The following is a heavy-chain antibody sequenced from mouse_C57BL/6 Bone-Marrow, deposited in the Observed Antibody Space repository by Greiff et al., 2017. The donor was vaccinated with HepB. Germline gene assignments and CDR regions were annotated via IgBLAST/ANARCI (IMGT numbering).Heavy chain of an antibody. CDR3: ARKGLLRYHYYAMDY. J-gene: IGHJ4*01. D-gene: IGHD1-1*01. Sequence: QVQLKQSGAELARPGASVKLSCKASGYTFTSYGISWVKQRTGQGLEWIGEIYPRSGNTYYNEKFKGKATLTADKSSSTAYMELRSLTSEDSAVYFCARKGLLRYHYYAMDYWGQGTSVTVSS. V-gene: IGHV1-81*01. CDR1: GYTFTSYG. CDR2: IYPRSGNT.